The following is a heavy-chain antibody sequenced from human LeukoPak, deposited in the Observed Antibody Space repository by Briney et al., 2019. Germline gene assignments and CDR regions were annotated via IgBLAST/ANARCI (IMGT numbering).Heavy chain of an antibody. CDR3: ARDLKMGYSSGRYSWGTGSSNDY. D-gene: IGHD6-19*01. J-gene: IGHJ4*02. V-gene: IGHV1-2*02. CDR1: GYTFSGYY. CDR2: INPKNGDT. Sequence: ASVRVSCKASGYTFSGYYMHWVRQAPGQGLEWMAWINPKNGDTNYAQKFQGRVTLTRDTSISTAYMELSSLNSDDTAVYYCARDLKMGYSSGRYSWGTGSSNDYWGQGTLVTVSS.